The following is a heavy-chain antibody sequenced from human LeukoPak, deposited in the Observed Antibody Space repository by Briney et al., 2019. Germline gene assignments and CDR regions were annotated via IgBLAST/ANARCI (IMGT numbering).Heavy chain of an antibody. V-gene: IGHV3-74*01. D-gene: IGHD3-10*01. CDR3: ARARYGDYYCYMDD. J-gene: IGHJ6*03. CDR1: GFTFSSYW. CDR2: INTDGSST. Sequence: PGGSLRLSSAASGFTFSSYWMHWVRQAPGKGLVWVSRINTDGSSTNYADSVKGRFTISRDNAKSSLYLQMNSLRAEDTAVYYCARARYGDYYCYMDDWGMGTMVTVSS.